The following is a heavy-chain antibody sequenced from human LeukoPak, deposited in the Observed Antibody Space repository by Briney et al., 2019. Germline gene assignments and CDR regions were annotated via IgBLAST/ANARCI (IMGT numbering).Heavy chain of an antibody. V-gene: IGHV4-34*01. Sequence: SETLSLTCAVYGGSFSGYYWSWIRQPPGKGLEWTGEINHSGSTNYNPSLKSRVTISVDTSKNQFSLKLSSVTAADTAVYYCARGRYCSSTSCYAPKYMDVWGKGTTVTVSS. CDR3: ARGRYCSSTSCYAPKYMDV. CDR2: INHSGST. D-gene: IGHD2-2*01. CDR1: GGSFSGYY. J-gene: IGHJ6*03.